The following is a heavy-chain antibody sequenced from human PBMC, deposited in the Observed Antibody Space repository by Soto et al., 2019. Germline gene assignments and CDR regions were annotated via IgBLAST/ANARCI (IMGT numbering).Heavy chain of an antibody. CDR1: GGSISSYY. CDR2: IYYSGST. CDR3: AREGVTMVRGVILNWFDP. V-gene: IGHV4-59*01. Sequence: SETLSLTCTVSGGSISSYYWSWIRQPPGKGLEWIGYIYYSGSTNYNPSLKSRVTISVDTSKNQFSLKLSSVTAADTAVYYCAREGVTMVRGVILNWFDPWGQGTLVTVSS. J-gene: IGHJ5*02. D-gene: IGHD3-10*01.